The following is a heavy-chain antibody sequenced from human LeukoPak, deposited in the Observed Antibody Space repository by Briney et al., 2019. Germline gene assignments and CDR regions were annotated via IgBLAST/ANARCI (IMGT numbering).Heavy chain of an antibody. CDR3: AKLRPRGESGAKYYFDY. J-gene: IGHJ4*02. D-gene: IGHD2-21*01. Sequence: GGSLRLSCAASGFTFSSYAMSWVRQAPGKGLEWVSAISGSGGSTYYADSVKGRFTIPRDNSKNTLYLQMNSLRAEDRAGYYCAKLRPRGESGAKYYFDYWGPGTPVTVST. CDR1: GFTFSSYA. V-gene: IGHV3-23*01. CDR2: ISGSGGST.